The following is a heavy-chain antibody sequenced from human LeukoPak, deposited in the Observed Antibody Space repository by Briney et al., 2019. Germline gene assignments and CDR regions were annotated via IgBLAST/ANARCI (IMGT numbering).Heavy chain of an antibody. Sequence: SETLSLTCTVSGGSISSYYWSWIRQPPGKGLEWIGYIYYSGSTYYNPSLKSRVTISVDTSKNQFSLKLSSVTAADTAVYYCASSPRGYYDFWSGYYDYWGQGTLVTVSS. D-gene: IGHD3-3*01. CDR1: GGSISSYY. CDR2: IYYSGST. CDR3: ASSPRGYYDFWSGYYDY. J-gene: IGHJ4*02. V-gene: IGHV4-59*12.